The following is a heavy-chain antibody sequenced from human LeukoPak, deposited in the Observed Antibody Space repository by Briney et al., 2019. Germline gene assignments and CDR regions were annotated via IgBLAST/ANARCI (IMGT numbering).Heavy chain of an antibody. Sequence: SETLSITCTVSGGSISSGGYYWSWIRQHPGKGLEWIGYIYYSGSTYYNPSLKSRVTISVDTSKNQFSLKLSSVTAADTAVYYCAREIYDFWSGYFHTFDPWGQGTLATVSS. CDR3: AREIYDFWSGYFHTFDP. CDR2: IYYSGST. D-gene: IGHD3-3*01. J-gene: IGHJ5*02. V-gene: IGHV4-31*03. CDR1: GGSISSGGYY.